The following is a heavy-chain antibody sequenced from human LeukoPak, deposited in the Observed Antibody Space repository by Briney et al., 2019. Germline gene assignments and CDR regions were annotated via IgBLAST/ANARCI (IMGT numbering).Heavy chain of an antibody. CDR2: ISSRSSQT. D-gene: IGHD4-23*01. V-gene: IGHV3-21*01. CDR3: ARPPYGGVDY. J-gene: IGHJ4*02. CDR1: GFTFSSYI. Sequence: GGSLRLSCAASGFTFSSYIMNWVRQAPGKGLEWVSSISSRSSQTYYADSVKGRFTISRDNAKNSLYLQMNSLRAEDTAVYYCARPPYGGVDYWGQGTLVTVSS.